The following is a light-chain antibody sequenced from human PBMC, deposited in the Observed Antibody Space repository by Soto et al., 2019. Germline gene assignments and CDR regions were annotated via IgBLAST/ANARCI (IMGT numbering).Light chain of an antibody. CDR1: QGIRNE. J-gene: IGKJ1*01. CDR2: AAS. Sequence: AIQMTQSPFSLSASVGDRVTITCRASQGIRNELGWYQQKPGKASKLLIYAASSLQSGVPSRFSGSGSGTDFTLSISSLQPEDFATYYCLQDNTYPRTFGPGTKVEI. CDR3: LQDNTYPRT. V-gene: IGKV1-6*01.